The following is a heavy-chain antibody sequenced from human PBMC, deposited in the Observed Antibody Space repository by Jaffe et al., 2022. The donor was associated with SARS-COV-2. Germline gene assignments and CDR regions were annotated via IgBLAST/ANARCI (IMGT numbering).Heavy chain of an antibody. CDR2: IYTSGST. CDR3: AGTPNCSSTSCYTGAPEEYFQH. CDR1: GGSISSGSYY. Sequence: QVQLQESGPGLVKPSQTLSLTCTVSGGSISSGSYYWSWIRQPAGKGLEWIGRIYTSGSTNYNPSLKSRVTISVDTSKNQFSLKLSSVTAADTAVYYCAGTPNCSSTSCYTGAPEEYFQHWGQGTLVTVSS. V-gene: IGHV4-61*02. D-gene: IGHD2-2*02. J-gene: IGHJ1*01.